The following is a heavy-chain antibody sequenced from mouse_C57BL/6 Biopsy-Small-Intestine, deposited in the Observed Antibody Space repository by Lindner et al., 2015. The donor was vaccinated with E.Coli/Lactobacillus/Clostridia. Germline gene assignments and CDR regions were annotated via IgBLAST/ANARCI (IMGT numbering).Heavy chain of an antibody. D-gene: IGHD2-12*01. V-gene: IGHV1S126*01. CDR1: GGSFSSYA. CDR3: TKHHYYGSGSYYRFDF. J-gene: IGHJ4*01. CDR2: IIPIFGTT. Sequence: SVKVSCKASGGSFSSYAFSWVRQAPGQGLEWMGGIIPIFGTTNYEQKFQDRVTFTADESTSTVYMHLSSLRFEDTAVYYCTKHHYYGSGSYYRFDFWGQGTLVTVSS.